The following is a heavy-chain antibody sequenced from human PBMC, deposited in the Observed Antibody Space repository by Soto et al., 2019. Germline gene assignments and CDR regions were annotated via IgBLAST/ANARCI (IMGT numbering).Heavy chain of an antibody. V-gene: IGHV1-2*04. Sequence: GASVKVSCKASGYRFSGYYLHWVRQAPRQGLEWMGWINPNSGDTNYAQKFQGWVTMTRDTSISTAYMELSRLTSDDAAVYYCARVRYCSDGTCYPYYFDSWGHGTLVTVSS. CDR1: GYRFSGYY. CDR2: INPNSGDT. J-gene: IGHJ4*01. D-gene: IGHD2-15*01. CDR3: ARVRYCSDGTCYPYYFDS.